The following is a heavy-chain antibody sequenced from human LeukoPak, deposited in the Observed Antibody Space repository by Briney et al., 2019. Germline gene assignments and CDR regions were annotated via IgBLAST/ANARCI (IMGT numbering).Heavy chain of an antibody. Sequence: ASVKVSCKASGYTFTNYGITWVRQASGQGLEWMGWISAYNGNTNYAQRFQGRVTMTTDTVTSTAYMELSSLRSEDTAVYYCARESGVEMATGNAFDIWGQGTMVTVSS. CDR2: ISAYNGNT. V-gene: IGHV1-18*01. CDR1: GYTFTNYG. D-gene: IGHD5-24*01. J-gene: IGHJ3*02. CDR3: ARESGVEMATGNAFDI.